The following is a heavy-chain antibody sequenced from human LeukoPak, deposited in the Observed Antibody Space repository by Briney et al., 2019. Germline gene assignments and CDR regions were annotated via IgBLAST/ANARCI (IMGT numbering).Heavy chain of an antibody. D-gene: IGHD2-8*01. CDR2: INWDSGYI. J-gene: IGHJ4*02. CDR3: AKEGSVCRNGICRYFDY. Sequence: GGSLRLSCAASGFTFEGCAMHWVRHAPGKGLEWVSNINWDSGYIEYADSVRGRFTISRDNAKNSLYLQMNSLKPGDTALYFCAKEGSVCRNGICRYFDYWGQGTPVTVSS. CDR1: GFTFEGCA. V-gene: IGHV3-9*01.